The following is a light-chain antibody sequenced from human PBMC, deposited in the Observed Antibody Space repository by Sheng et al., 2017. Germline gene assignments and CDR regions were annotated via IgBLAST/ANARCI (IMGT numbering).Light chain of an antibody. CDR3: QQRSNWLT. V-gene: IGKV3-11*01. Sequence: EIVLTQSPATLSLSPGERATLSCRASQSVSSYLAWYQQKPGQAPRLLIYGASYRATGIPPRFSGSGSGTDFTLTISSLEPEDFAVYYCQQRSNWLTFGGGTKVEIK. CDR2: GAS. J-gene: IGKJ4*01. CDR1: QSVSSY.